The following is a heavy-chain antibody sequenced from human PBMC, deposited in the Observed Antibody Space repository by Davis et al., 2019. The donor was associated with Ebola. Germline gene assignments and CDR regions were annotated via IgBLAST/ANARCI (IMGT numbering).Heavy chain of an antibody. CDR2: ISYDGSNK. Sequence: GSLRLSCAASGFTFSSYAMHWVRQAPGKGLEWVAVISYDGSNKYYADSVKGRFTISRDNSKKTLYLQMNSLRAEDTAVYYCAKSGLSFGVVKYHYGMDVWGKGTTVTVSS. CDR3: AKSGLSFGVVKYHYGMDV. V-gene: IGHV3-30-3*02. D-gene: IGHD3-3*01. CDR1: GFTFSSYA. J-gene: IGHJ6*04.